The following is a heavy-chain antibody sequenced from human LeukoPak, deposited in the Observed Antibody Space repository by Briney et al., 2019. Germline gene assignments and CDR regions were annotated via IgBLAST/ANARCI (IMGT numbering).Heavy chain of an antibody. CDR1: GYTFTSYY. CDR2: INANSGDT. CDR3: ARGYGEPNWFGP. J-gene: IGHJ5*02. Sequence: ASVKVSCKASGYTFTSYYIHWVRQAPGQGLEWMGWINANSGDTNYAQNFQDWVTMTGDTSISTAYMELSRLRFDDTAVYYCARGYGEPNWFGPWGQGTLVTVSS. D-gene: IGHD4-17*01. V-gene: IGHV1-2*04.